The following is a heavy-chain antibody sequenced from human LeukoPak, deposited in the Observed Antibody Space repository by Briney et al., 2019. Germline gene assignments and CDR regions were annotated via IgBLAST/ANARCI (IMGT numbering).Heavy chain of an antibody. CDR2: IRYDGSNK. D-gene: IGHD2-2*01. CDR3: AKDRQYQLLK. CDR1: GFTFSSYG. J-gene: IGHJ4*02. V-gene: IGHV3-30*02. Sequence: GGSLRLSCAASGFTFSSYGMHWVRQAPGKGLEWVAFIRYDGSNKYYADSVKGRFSISRDNSKNTLYLQMNSLRAEDTAVYYCAKDRQYQLLKWGQGTLVTVSS.